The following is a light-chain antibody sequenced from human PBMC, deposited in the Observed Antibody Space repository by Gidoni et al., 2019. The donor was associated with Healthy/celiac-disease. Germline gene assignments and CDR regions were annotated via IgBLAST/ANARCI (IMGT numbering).Light chain of an antibody. V-gene: IGKV1-6*01. J-gene: IGKJ1*01. Sequence: ASQMTQSPSSLSASVGDRVTTTCRASQGIRNDLGWYQQKPGKAPKLLIYAASSLQSGVPSRFSGSGSGTDFTLTISRLQPEDFATYYCLQDYNYPRTFGQGTKVEIK. CDR1: QGIRND. CDR3: LQDYNYPRT. CDR2: AAS.